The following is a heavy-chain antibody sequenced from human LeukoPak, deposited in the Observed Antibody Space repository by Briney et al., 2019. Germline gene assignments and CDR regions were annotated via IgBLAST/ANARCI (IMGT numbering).Heavy chain of an antibody. Sequence: PSETLSLTCTVSGGSISSSSYYWGWIRQPPGKGLEWIGSIYYSGSTYYNPSLKSRVTISVDTSKNQFSLKLSSVTAADTAVYYCARQGTALTSNYDFWSGYSEYFDYWGQGTLVTVSS. CDR1: GGSISSSSYY. D-gene: IGHD3-3*01. V-gene: IGHV4-39*01. CDR3: ARQGTALTSNYDFWSGYSEYFDY. CDR2: IYYSGST. J-gene: IGHJ4*02.